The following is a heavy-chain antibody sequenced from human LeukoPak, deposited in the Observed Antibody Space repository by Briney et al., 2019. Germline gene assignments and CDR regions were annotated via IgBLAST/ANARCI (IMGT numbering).Heavy chain of an antibody. D-gene: IGHD5-24*01. CDR1: GFTFSSYA. V-gene: IGHV3-30*04. J-gene: IGHJ3*02. CDR2: ISYDGSNK. CDR3: ARGLCRDGYNYLDRAFDI. Sequence: GGSLRLSCAASGFTFSSYAMHWVRQAPGKGLEWVAVISYDGSNKYYAGSVKGRFTISRDNAKNTLYLQMNSLRTEDTAVYYCARGLCRDGYNYLDRAFDIWGQGTMVTVSS.